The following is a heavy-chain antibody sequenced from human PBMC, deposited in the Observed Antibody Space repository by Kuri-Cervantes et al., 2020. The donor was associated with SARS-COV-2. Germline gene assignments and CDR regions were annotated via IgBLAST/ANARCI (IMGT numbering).Heavy chain of an antibody. CDR2: IYHSGST. CDR1: GYSISSGYY. CDR3: ARLRQWLLDY. Sequence: SQTLSLTCAVSGYSISSGYYWGWIRQPPGKGLEWIGSIYHSGSTYYNPSLKIRVTISVDRSKNQFSLKLSSVTAADTAVYYCARLRQWLLDYWGQGTLVTVSS. J-gene: IGHJ4*02. D-gene: IGHD6-19*01. V-gene: IGHV4-38-2*01.